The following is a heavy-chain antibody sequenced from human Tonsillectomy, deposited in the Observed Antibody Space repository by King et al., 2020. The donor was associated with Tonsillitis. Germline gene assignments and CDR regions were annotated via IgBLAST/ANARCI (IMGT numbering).Heavy chain of an antibody. CDR1: GFTFSSYT. Sequence: VQLVQSGGGVVQPGRSLRLPCAASGFTFSSYTMHWVRQAPGKGLEWVAVISSDGSNKYFADFVKGRFTISRDTSKNTLYLQMNSLRPEDTAVYYCARDGQLDYWGQGTLVTVSS. CDR2: ISSDGSNK. V-gene: IGHV3-30*01. CDR3: ARDGQLDY. J-gene: IGHJ4*02. D-gene: IGHD6-13*01.